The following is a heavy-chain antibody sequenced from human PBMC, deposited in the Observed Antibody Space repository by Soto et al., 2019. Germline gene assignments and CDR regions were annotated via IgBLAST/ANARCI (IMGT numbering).Heavy chain of an antibody. CDR3: ARQVAHGYYFYGMDV. CDR2: IYPGDSDT. D-gene: IGHD5-12*01. J-gene: IGHJ6*02. Sequence: GESLKISCKGSGYTFNTNWIGWVRQMPGKGLEWMGIIYPGDSDTRYSPSFQGQVTISADKPISTAYLQWSSLKASDTAMYYCARQVAHGYYFYGMDVWGQGTTVTVSS. CDR1: GYTFNTNW. V-gene: IGHV5-51*01.